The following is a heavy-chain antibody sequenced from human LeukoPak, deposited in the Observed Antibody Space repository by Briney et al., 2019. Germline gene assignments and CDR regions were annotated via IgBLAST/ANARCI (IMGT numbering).Heavy chain of an antibody. Sequence: SVKVSCKASGGTFSTHGINWARQAPGQGLEWMGRIVPILGVANYAQNFQGRVTITADRSTGTAYMELRSLTSADTALYYCARDLRISGGYYRDSHYFDYWGQGSLVTVSS. J-gene: IGHJ4*02. CDR3: ARDLRISGGYYRDSHYFDY. D-gene: IGHD3-22*01. CDR1: GGTFSTHG. CDR2: IVPILGVA. V-gene: IGHV1-69*10.